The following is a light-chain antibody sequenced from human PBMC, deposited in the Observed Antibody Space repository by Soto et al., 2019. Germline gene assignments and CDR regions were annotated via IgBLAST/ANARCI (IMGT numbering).Light chain of an antibody. J-gene: IGKJ4*01. CDR3: QQYYSAPLT. V-gene: IGKV4-1*01. Sequence: DIVMTQSPDSLAVSLGERATINCRSSQSLLSRSNNKDFLAWYQQKPGQPPKLLNYWASTRESGVPDRFSGSGSGTDFTLTISSLQAEDVAVYYCQQYYSAPLTFGGGTKVEIK. CDR2: WAS. CDR1: QSLLSRSNNKDF.